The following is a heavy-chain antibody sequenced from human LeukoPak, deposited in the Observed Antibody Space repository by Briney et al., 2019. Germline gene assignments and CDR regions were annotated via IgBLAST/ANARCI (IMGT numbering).Heavy chain of an antibody. CDR1: GGSISSYY. CDR2: IYTSGST. CDR3: ARSVEVSLLWFGDLSPESYYFDY. Sequence: SETLSLTCTVSGGSISSYYWNWIRQPPGKGLEWIGRIYTSGSTNYNPSLKSRVTMSVDTSKNQFSLKLSSVTAADTAVYYCARSVEVSLLWFGDLSPESYYFDYWGQGTLVTVSS. J-gene: IGHJ4*02. V-gene: IGHV4-4*07. D-gene: IGHD3-10*01.